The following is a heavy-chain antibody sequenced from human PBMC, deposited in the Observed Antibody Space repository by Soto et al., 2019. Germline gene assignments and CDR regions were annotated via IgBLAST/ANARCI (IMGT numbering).Heavy chain of an antibody. V-gene: IGHV3-23*01. J-gene: IGHJ4*02. CDR2: ISRYGDFT. CDR1: GFTFNIYA. CDR3: AKDRYLDHDSRGYLFDN. D-gene: IGHD3-22*01. Sequence: EVQRLESGGDLIQPGGSRRLSCAASGFTFNIYAMTWVRQAPGKGLEWVSAISRYGDFTYYADSVEGRFTISRDNSKNTLYLQMNSLRAEDTAVYYCAKDRYLDHDSRGYLFDNWGQGTLVTVSS.